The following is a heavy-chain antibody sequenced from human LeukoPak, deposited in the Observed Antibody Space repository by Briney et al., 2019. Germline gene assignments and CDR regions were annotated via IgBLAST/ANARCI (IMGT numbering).Heavy chain of an antibody. J-gene: IGHJ4*02. CDR2: INHSGST. CDR1: GGSFSGYY. V-gene: IGHV4-34*01. CDR3: VKSSSWYGLPFDY. Sequence: PSETLSLTCAVYGGSFSGYYWSWIRQPPGKGLEWIGEINHSGSTNYNPSLKSRVTISVDTSKNQFSLKLSSVTAADTAVYYCVKSSSWYGLPFDYWGQGTLVTVSS. D-gene: IGHD6-13*01.